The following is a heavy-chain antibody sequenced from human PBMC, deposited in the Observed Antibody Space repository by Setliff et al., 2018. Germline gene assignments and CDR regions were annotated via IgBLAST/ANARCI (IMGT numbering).Heavy chain of an antibody. CDR3: AKEQSNYDFWSGYYGSYYYYMDV. Sequence: SETLSLTCTVSGGSISSGSYYWSWIRQPAGKGLEWIGHIYTSGSTNYNPSLKSRVTISVDTSKNQFSLKLSSVTAADTAVYYCAKEQSNYDFWSGYYGSYYYYMDVWGKGTTVTVS. D-gene: IGHD3-3*01. CDR1: GGSISSGSYY. V-gene: IGHV4-61*09. CDR2: IYTSGST. J-gene: IGHJ6*03.